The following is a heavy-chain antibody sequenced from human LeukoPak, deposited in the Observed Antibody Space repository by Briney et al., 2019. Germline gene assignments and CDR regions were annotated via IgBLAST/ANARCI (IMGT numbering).Heavy chain of an antibody. J-gene: IGHJ6*02. CDR1: GGSISSSGYY. CDR2: IYYSGIS. CDR3: ARATGYYYGLDV. Sequence: SETLSLTCTVSGGSISSSGYYWSWIRQPPGKGLEWIGYIYYSGISYSNPSLKSRLTISVDTSKNQFSLKLTSVTAADTAMYYCARATGYYYGLDVWGQGTTVTVSS. V-gene: IGHV4-30-4*01.